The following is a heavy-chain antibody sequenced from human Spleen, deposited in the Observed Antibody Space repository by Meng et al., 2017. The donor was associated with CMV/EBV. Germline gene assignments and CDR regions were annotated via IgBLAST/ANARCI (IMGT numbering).Heavy chain of an antibody. J-gene: IGHJ4*02. CDR2: ISRSGESS. V-gene: IGHV3-23*01. CDR3: ARDIDHRDY. D-gene: IGHD2-15*01. CDR1: GFTFSSYA. Sequence: GGSLRLSCAASGFTFSSYAMSWVRQAPGKGLEWVSAISRSGESSYHADSVKGRFAISRDNSNNTLYLQMNSLSAEDTAVYYCARDIDHRDYWGQGTLVTVSS.